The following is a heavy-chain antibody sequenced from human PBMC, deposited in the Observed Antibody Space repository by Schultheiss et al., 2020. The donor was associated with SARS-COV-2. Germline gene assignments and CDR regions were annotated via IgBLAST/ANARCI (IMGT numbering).Heavy chain of an antibody. D-gene: IGHD1-7*01. CDR2: IKQDGSEK. V-gene: IGHV3-7*01. J-gene: IGHJ6*03. CDR1: GFTFSSYG. CDR3: ARINSNWNWELAMDV. Sequence: GGSLRLSCAASGFTFSSYGMHWVRQAPGKGLEWVANIKQDGSEKYYVDSVKGRFTISRDNAKNSLYLQMNSLRAEDTAVYYCARINSNWNWELAMDVWGKGTTVTVSS.